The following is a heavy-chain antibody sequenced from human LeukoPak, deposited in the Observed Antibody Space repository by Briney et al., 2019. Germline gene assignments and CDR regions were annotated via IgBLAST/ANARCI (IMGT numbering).Heavy chain of an antibody. V-gene: IGHV4-4*07. CDR3: ARVSRGWNYVDY. CDR2: MSTSGDT. D-gene: IGHD6-19*01. J-gene: IGHJ4*02. CDR1: GGSISTYY. Sequence: SETLTLTCTVSGGSISTYYWSWIRQPAGKGLEWIGRMSTSGDTNYNPSLKSRVTMSLDTSKNQFSLKLNSVTAADTAVYYCARVSRGWNYVDYWGQGTLVTVSS.